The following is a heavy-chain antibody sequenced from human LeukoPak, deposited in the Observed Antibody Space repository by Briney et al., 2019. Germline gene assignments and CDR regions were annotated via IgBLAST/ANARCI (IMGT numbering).Heavy chain of an antibody. CDR2: SNDSGGT. D-gene: IGHD1-26*01. J-gene: IGHJ6*03. CDR1: GGTFSGYY. CDR3: ARPSVIVGAALEYYYYYMDV. V-gene: IGHV4-34*01. Sequence: PSETLSLTCAVYGGTFSGYYWSWIRQPPGKRLEWVGESNDSGGTNYNPSLKSRVTISADKSKNQVSLRLTSVTAADTAVYYCARPSVIVGAALEYYYYYMDVWGQGTTVTVSS.